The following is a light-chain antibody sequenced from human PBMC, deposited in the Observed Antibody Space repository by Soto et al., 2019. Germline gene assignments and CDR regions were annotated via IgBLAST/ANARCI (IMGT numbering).Light chain of an antibody. CDR3: QHYGGSPIT. Sequence: TQSPSSLSASPGDRVTITCRASQGISSNLAWYQQKTGQAPRLLISGASSRATGIPDRFSGSGSETDFTLTISRLEPEDFALYYCQHYGGSPITFGQGTRLEIK. CDR2: GAS. CDR1: QGISSN. J-gene: IGKJ5*01. V-gene: IGKV3-20*01.